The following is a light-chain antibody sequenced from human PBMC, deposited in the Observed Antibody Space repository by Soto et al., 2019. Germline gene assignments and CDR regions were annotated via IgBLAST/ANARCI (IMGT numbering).Light chain of an antibody. Sequence: EIVLTQSPGTLSLSPGERATLSCRASESISSNYLAWYQQKPGQAPRLLIYSASSRATGIPDRFSGSESGTDFTLTISRLEPEDFAVYYCQQYGSSRTFGQGTKLEIK. CDR2: SAS. CDR1: ESISSNY. V-gene: IGKV3-20*01. CDR3: QQYGSSRT. J-gene: IGKJ1*01.